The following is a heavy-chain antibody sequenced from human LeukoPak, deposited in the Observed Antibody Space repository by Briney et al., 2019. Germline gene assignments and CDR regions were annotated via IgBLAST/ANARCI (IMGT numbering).Heavy chain of an antibody. D-gene: IGHD1-26*01. J-gene: IGHJ4*02. CDR3: ARSTHSTGGSQYSSDH. Sequence: PGGSLRLSCAASGFIFSSYAMSWVRQAPGKGLEWVSAISGGGGSTYYADSVKGRFTISRDNSKNTLYLQMNSLRAEDTAVYFCARSTHSTGGSQYSSDHWGQGTLVTVSS. CDR1: GFIFSSYA. V-gene: IGHV3-23*01. CDR2: ISGGGGST.